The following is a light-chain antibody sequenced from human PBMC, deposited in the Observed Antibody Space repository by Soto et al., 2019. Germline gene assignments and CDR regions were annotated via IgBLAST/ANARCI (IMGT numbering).Light chain of an antibody. CDR2: GAS. Sequence: EIVLTQSPGTLSLSPGEGATLSCRASQSVSSSYIAWYQQRPGQTPSLLIYGASTRATGIPDMFSGSGSGTHFTLTISRLERGDFAVYYCQHFGGTTFTFGQGTRLEIK. J-gene: IGKJ5*01. CDR1: QSVSSSY. V-gene: IGKV3-20*01. CDR3: QHFGGTTFT.